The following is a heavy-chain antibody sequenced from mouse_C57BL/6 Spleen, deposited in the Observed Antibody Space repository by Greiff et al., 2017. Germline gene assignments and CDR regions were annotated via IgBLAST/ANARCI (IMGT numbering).Heavy chain of an antibody. Sequence: QVQLQQSGPGLVQPSQSLSITCTVSGFSLTSYGVHWVRQSPGKGLEWLGVIWSGGSTDYNAAFISRLSISKDNSKSQVFFKMNSLQADATAIYYCARGDYSNSYWYFDVWGTGTTVTVSS. CDR3: ARGDYSNSYWYFDV. J-gene: IGHJ1*03. D-gene: IGHD2-5*01. CDR2: IWSGGST. V-gene: IGHV2-2*01. CDR1: GFSLTSYG.